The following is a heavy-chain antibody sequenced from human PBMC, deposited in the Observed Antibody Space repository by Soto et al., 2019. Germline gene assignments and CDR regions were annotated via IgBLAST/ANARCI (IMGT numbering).Heavy chain of an antibody. V-gene: IGHV1-18*01. Sequence: QVQLVQSGAEVKKPGASVKVSCKASGYTFTSYGISWVRQAPGQGLEWMGWISAYNGNTNYAQKLQGRVTMTTDTSTSTAYMELRSLRSDDTAVYYCARERCILTGCKMDYYYSMDVWGKGTTVTVSS. D-gene: IGHD3-9*01. CDR1: GYTFTSYG. CDR2: ISAYNGNT. CDR3: ARERCILTGCKMDYYYSMDV. J-gene: IGHJ6*03.